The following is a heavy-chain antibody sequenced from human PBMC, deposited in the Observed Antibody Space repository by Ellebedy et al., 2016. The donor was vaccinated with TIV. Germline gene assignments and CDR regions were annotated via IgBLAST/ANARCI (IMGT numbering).Heavy chain of an antibody. D-gene: IGHD2-21*02. CDR1: GFTFSTYW. V-gene: IGHV3-7*01. CDR3: ARALGGGDCY. CDR2: IKQDGSDK. J-gene: IGHJ4*02. Sequence: GGSLRLSXAASGFTFSTYWMHWVRQAPGKGLEWVANIKQDGSDKYYVDSVKGRFTISRDNAKNSLYLQMNSLRAEDTAVYYCARALGGGDCYWGQGTLVTVSS.